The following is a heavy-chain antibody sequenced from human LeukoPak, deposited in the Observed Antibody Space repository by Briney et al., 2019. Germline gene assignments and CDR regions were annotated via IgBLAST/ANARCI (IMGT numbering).Heavy chain of an antibody. D-gene: IGHD3-9*01. V-gene: IGHV1-2*02. CDR3: ARSPHILTGENFDY. CDR2: INSNSGGT. CDR1: GYTFTKYA. Sequence: ASVKVSCKASGYTFTKYALHWVRQAPGQGLEWMGWINSNSGGTNYAQKFQGRVTMTRDTSISTAYMELSRLRSDDTAVYYCARSPHILTGENFDYWGQGTLVTVSS. J-gene: IGHJ4*02.